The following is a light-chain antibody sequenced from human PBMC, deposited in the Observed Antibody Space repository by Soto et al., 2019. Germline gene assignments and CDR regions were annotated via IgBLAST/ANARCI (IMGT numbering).Light chain of an antibody. V-gene: IGKV1-39*01. J-gene: IGKJ4*01. Sequence: DCQMTQSPSTLSASVGDRVTITCRTGQSIYTYLSWYQQKPGKAPKLLIYAASNLQSGVPSRFSGSGSGTHFTLTIINLQLEDFATYYCQQSYRISLTFAGGTTVDIK. CDR3: QQSYRISLT. CDR2: AAS. CDR1: QSIYTY.